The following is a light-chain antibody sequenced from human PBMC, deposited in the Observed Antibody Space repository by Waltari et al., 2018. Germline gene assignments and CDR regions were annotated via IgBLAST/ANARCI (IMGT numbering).Light chain of an antibody. CDR2: WAS. J-gene: IGKJ2*03. CDR3: QQYYATPYS. V-gene: IGKV4-1*01. CDR1: QSVLYSSNNKNY. Sequence: DIVMTQSPDSLAVSLGERATINCKSSQSVLYSSNNKNYLAWYQQKPGQPSKLLIYWASTRESGVPDRCSGSGSGTDFTLTISSLQAEDVAVYYCQQYYATPYSFGQGTKLEIK.